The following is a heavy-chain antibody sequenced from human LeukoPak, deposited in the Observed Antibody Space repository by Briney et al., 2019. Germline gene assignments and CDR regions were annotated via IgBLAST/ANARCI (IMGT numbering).Heavy chain of an antibody. V-gene: IGHV4-59*01. CDR3: AREGDNYGNWFDP. CDR1: GGSISSYY. Sequence: SETLSLTCTVSGGSISSYYWSWIRQPPGKGLEWIGYIYYSGSTNYNPSLKSRVTISLHTSKNQFSLKLSSVTTADTAVYYCAREGDNYGNWFDPGGRGTLAPVPS. D-gene: IGHD5-24*01. CDR2: IYYSGST. J-gene: IGHJ5*02.